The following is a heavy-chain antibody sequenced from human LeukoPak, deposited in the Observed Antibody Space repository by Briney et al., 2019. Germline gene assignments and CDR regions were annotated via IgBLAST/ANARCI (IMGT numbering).Heavy chain of an antibody. Sequence: SETLSLTCTVSGGSISSYYWSWIRQPPGKGLEGIGYIYTSGSTNYNPSLKSRATISVDTSKNQFSLKLTSVTAAATAVYYCARAAAGPFDYWGQGTLVTVSS. CDR3: ARAAAGPFDY. D-gene: IGHD6-13*01. V-gene: IGHV4-4*09. J-gene: IGHJ4*02. CDR2: IYTSGST. CDR1: GGSISSYY.